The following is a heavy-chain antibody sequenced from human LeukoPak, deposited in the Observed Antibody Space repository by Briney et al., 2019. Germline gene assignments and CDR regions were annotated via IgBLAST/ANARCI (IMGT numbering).Heavy chain of an antibody. CDR1: GFTFSSYW. Sequence: GVSLRLSCVASGFTFSSYWMSWVRQAPGKGLEWVANIKQDGSEKYYVDSVKGRFTISRDNANSSLYLQMNSLRAEDTAVYYCARRGGSYSPFGYWGQGTLVTVSS. CDR2: IKQDGSEK. V-gene: IGHV3-7*01. D-gene: IGHD1-26*01. CDR3: ARRGGSYSPFGY. J-gene: IGHJ4*02.